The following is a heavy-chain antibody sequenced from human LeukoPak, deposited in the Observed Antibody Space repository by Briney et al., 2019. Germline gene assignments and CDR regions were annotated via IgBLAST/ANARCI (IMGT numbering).Heavy chain of an antibody. CDR3: ARDPLQPESLGYDWASEYFQD. D-gene: IGHD5-12*01. V-gene: IGHV3-30-3*01. Sequence: GGSQRLSCAASGFTFSSYAMHWVRQAPGKGLEWVAVISYDGSNKYYADSVKGRFTISRDNSKNTLYLQMNSLRAEDTAVYYCARDPLQPESLGYDWASEYFQDWGQGTLVTVSS. CDR1: GFTFSSYA. J-gene: IGHJ1*01. CDR2: ISYDGSNK.